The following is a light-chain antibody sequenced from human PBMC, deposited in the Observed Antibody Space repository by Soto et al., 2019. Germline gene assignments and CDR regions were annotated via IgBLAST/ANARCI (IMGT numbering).Light chain of an antibody. V-gene: IGLV2-14*01. CDR1: SSDIGGHHF. CDR3: SSYTSSSLYV. J-gene: IGLJ1*01. CDR2: EVT. Sequence: ALTQPASVSGSPGQSITISCTGTSSDIGGHHFVSWYQQQSGKAPKLVIYEVTDRPSGVSDRFSGSKSGNTASLTISGLQPEDEADYYCSSYTSSSLYVFGTGTKVTAL.